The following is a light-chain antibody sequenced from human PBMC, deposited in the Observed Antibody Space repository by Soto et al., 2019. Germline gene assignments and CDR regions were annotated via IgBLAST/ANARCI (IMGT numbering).Light chain of an antibody. V-gene: IGKV3D-15*01. CDR3: QRYNDVPRT. J-gene: IGKJ1*01. Sequence: IVMTQSPATLSVSPGERATLSCRASQSVSSNLAWYQQKPGQAPRLLIYGASSRAPGIPDRFSGSGSGTDFTLTISRLEPEDVATYYCQRYNDVPRTFGQGTKVDIK. CDR2: GAS. CDR1: QSVSSN.